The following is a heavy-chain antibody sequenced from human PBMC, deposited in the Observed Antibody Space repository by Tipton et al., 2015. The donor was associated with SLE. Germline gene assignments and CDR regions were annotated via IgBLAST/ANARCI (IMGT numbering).Heavy chain of an antibody. CDR1: GGSISSHY. CDR2: IYYSGST. J-gene: IGHJ3*02. CDR3: ARYLVGAKGDAFDI. V-gene: IGHV4-59*11. D-gene: IGHD1-26*01. Sequence: TLSPTCTVSGGSISSHYWIWIRQPPGKGLEWIGYIYYSGSTNYNPSLKSRVTISVDTSKNQFSLKLSSVTAADTAVYYCARYLVGAKGDAFDIWGQGTMVTVSS.